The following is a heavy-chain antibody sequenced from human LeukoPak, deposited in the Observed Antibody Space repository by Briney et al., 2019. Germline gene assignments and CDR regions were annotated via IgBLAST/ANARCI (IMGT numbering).Heavy chain of an antibody. Sequence: GGSLRLSCAASGFTFSDYYMSWIRQAPGKGLEWVLYISSSGSTIYYADSVKGRFTISRDNAKNSLYLQMNSLRAEDTAVYYCARVRGYYYDSSGSWTYYFDYWGQGTLVTVSS. J-gene: IGHJ4*02. CDR2: ISSSGSTI. D-gene: IGHD3-22*01. CDR1: GFTFSDYY. V-gene: IGHV3-11*04. CDR3: ARVRGYYYDSSGSWTYYFDY.